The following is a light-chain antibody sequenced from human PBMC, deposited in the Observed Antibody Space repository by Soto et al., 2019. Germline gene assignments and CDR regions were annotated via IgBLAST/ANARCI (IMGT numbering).Light chain of an antibody. CDR3: QSYDXSLRGVV. CDR1: SSNIGAGYD. Sequence: QPVLTQPPSVSGAPGQRVTIXCTGXSSNIGAGYDVHWYQQLPGTAPKLLIYGNSNRPSGVPDRFSGSKSGTSASLAITGLQAEDEADYYCQSYDXSLRGVVFGGGTKVTVL. V-gene: IGLV1-40*01. CDR2: GNS. J-gene: IGLJ2*01.